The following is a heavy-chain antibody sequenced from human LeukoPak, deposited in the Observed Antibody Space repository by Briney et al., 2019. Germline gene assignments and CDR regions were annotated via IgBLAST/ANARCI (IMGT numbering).Heavy chain of an antibody. J-gene: IGHJ4*02. CDR2: VSIGGAGT. CDR1: GFTVTSNY. V-gene: IGHV3-23*01. CDR3: AKDFGVTGAEIFDY. D-gene: IGHD2-8*01. Sequence: GGSLRLSCAASGFTVTSNYMSWVRQAPGKGLEWVSTVSIGGAGTYYTDSVQGRFTISRDNSKNMVFLQMNSLRVDDTAIYYCAKDFGVTGAEIFDYWGQGTLVTVSS.